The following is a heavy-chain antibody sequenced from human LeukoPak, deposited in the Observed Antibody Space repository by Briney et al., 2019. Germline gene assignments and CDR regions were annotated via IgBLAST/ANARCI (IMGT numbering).Heavy chain of an antibody. Sequence: GGSLRLSCAASGFTFSNAWMSWVRQAPGKGLEWVGRIKSKTDGGTTDYAAPVKGRFTISRDDSKNTLYLQMNSLKTEDTAVYYCTTAYYDSSGYYYVDYWGQGTQVTVSS. D-gene: IGHD3-22*01. CDR3: TTAYYDSSGYYYVDY. CDR2: IKSKTDGGTT. CDR1: GFTFSNAW. J-gene: IGHJ4*02. V-gene: IGHV3-15*01.